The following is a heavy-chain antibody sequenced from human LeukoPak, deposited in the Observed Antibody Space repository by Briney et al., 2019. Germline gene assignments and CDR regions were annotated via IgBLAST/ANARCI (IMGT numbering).Heavy chain of an antibody. D-gene: IGHD3-10*01. Sequence: PSETLSLTCTASGGSISSSSYYWGWIRQPPGKGLEWIGSIYYSGSTYYSPSLKSRVTISVDTSKNQFSLKLSSVTAADTAVYYCARRLGYYYGSGSPTKTDYWGQGTLVTVSS. CDR1: GGSISSSSYY. CDR2: IYYSGST. CDR3: ARRLGYYYGSGSPTKTDY. J-gene: IGHJ4*02. V-gene: IGHV4-39*01.